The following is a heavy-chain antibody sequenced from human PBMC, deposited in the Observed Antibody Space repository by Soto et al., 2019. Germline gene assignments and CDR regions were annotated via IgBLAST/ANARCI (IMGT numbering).Heavy chain of an antibody. CDR3: ARVLLAAYYSGSGNFDY. CDR2: INSDGSST. CDR1: GFAFSSYW. D-gene: IGHD3-10*01. V-gene: IGHV3-74*01. Sequence: EVQLVESGGGLVQPGGSLRLSCAASGFAFSSYWMHWVRQAPGKGLVWVSRINSDGSSTSYADSVKGRFTISRDNAKNTLYLSRNSLGADDTAVYHCARVLLAAYYSGSGNFDYWGQGTLVTVSS. J-gene: IGHJ4*02.